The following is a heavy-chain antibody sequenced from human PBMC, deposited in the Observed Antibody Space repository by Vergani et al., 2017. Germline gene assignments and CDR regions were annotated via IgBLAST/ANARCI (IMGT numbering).Heavy chain of an antibody. D-gene: IGHD2-15*01. Sequence: QVQLQESGPGLVKPSQTLSLTCTVSGGSINSHNYYWSWIRQPAGKGLEWIGRIHTSGSTNYNPSLKSRVTISEDTSKNQFSLNLTSVTAAGTAVYFCARGSCLGGSCYKPRFDYWGQGILVTVSS. CDR3: ARGSCLGGSCYKPRFDY. CDR1: GGSINSHNYY. CDR2: IHTSGST. J-gene: IGHJ4*02. V-gene: IGHV4-61*02.